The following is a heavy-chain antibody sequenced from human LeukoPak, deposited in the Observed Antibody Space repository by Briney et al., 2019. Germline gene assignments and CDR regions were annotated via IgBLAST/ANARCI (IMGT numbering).Heavy chain of an antibody. CDR2: ISPERRIK. D-gene: IGHD2-2*01. J-gene: IGHJ4*02. V-gene: IGHV3-30*04. CDR3: ARHFTTGSIDH. CDR1: GFIFSSYD. Sequence: PGGSLRLSCAASGFIFSSYDMHWVRQPPGKGLDWLAVISPERRIKYHADSFRGRFTISRDNSHNTLYLQMDSLTSDDTAVYYCARHFTTGSIDHWGQGNLVTVSS.